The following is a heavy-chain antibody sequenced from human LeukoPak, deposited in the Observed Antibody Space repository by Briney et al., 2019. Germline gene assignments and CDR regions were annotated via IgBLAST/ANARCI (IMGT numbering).Heavy chain of an antibody. CDR2: INHSGST. CDR1: GGSFSGYY. V-gene: IGHV4-34*01. J-gene: IGHJ6*03. Sequence: SETLSLTCAVYGGSFSGYYWSWIRQPPGKGLEWIGEINHSGSTNYNPSLKSRVTISVDTSKNQFSLKLSSVTAADAAVYYCARGRYCSSTSCYYYYYYYMDVWGKGTMVTVSS. CDR3: ARGRYCSSTSCYYYYYYYMDV. D-gene: IGHD2-2*01.